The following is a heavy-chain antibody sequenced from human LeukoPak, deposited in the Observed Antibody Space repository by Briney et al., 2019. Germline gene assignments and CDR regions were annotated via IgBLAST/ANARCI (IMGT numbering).Heavy chain of an antibody. CDR2: INPNSGDT. V-gene: IGHV1-2*02. D-gene: IGHD1-26*01. CDR1: GYTFTSYG. Sequence: ASVKVSCKASGYTFTSYGISWVRQAPGQGLEWMGWINPNSGDTNYAQNFQGRVTMTRDTSISTAYMELSRLTSDDTAIYYCARDWRGSYFPDFWGQGTLVTVSS. J-gene: IGHJ4*02. CDR3: ARDWRGSYFPDF.